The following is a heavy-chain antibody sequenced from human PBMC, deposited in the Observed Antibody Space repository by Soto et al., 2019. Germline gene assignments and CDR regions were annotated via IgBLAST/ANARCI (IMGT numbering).Heavy chain of an antibody. V-gene: IGHV3-23*01. CDR2: ISGSGGST. J-gene: IGHJ6*02. Sequence: EVQLLESGGGLVQPGGSLRLSCAASGFTFSSYAMSWVRQAPGKGLEWVSAISGSGGSTYYADSVKGRFTIARDNSKNTLYLQMSSLRAEDTAVSYCAKEITMLVVVKEDVWGQGTTVTVCS. CDR3: AKEITMLVVVKEDV. CDR1: GFTFSSYA. D-gene: IGHD3-22*01.